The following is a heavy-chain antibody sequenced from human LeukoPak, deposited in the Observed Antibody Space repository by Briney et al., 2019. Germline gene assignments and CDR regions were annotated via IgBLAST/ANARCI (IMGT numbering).Heavy chain of an antibody. J-gene: IGHJ4*02. CDR3: ATDLPFYGGPDSDY. Sequence: ASVKVSCKVSGYTLTELSMHWVRQAPGKGLEWMGGFDPEDGETIYAQKFQGRVTMTEDTSTDTAYMELSSLRSEDTAVYYCATDLPFYGGPDSDYWGQGTLVTVSS. CDR2: FDPEDGET. D-gene: IGHD4-23*01. CDR1: GYTLTELS. V-gene: IGHV1-24*01.